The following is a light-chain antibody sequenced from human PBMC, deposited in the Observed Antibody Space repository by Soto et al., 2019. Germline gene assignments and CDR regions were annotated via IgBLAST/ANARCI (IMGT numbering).Light chain of an antibody. Sequence: EIVMTHSPSTLSLSPVERATLSCSASHLLVGNLAFFQHKPGQAPRLHLYEASTRATGVPARFSGSGSGTEFTLTICSLQSEDFAVYYCQQYNNWLTTFGQGTKVDIK. V-gene: IGKV3-15*01. CDR3: QQYNNWLTT. CDR2: EAS. CDR1: HLLVGN. J-gene: IGKJ1*01.